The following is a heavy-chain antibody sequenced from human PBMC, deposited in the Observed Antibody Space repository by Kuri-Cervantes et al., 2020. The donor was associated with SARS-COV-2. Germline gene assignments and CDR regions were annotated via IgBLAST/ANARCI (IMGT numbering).Heavy chain of an antibody. V-gene: IGHV3-23*01. Sequence: GGSLRLSCAASGFTFSSYAMSWVRQAPGKGLKWVAAISGSGGSTYYADSVKGRFTISRDNSKNTLYLQMNSLRAEDTAVYYCAKAIGGAIATGGADYWGQGTLVTVSS. CDR3: AKAIGGAIATGGADY. D-gene: IGHD2-21*01. CDR1: GFTFSSYA. J-gene: IGHJ4*02. CDR2: ISGSGGST.